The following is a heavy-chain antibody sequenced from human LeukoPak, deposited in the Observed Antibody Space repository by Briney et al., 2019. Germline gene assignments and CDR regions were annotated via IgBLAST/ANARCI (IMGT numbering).Heavy chain of an antibody. CDR1: GFTFSSYA. J-gene: IGHJ5*02. D-gene: IGHD3-10*01. CDR3: ARENTGISYKWFNP. CDR2: ISYDGSNK. V-gene: IGHV3-30*01. Sequence: GRSLRLSCAASGFTFSSYAMHWVRQAPGKGLEWVAVISYDGSNKYYAASVKGRFTISRDNSKNTLYLQMNSLRAEDTAVYYCARENTGISYKWFNPWGQGTLVTVSS.